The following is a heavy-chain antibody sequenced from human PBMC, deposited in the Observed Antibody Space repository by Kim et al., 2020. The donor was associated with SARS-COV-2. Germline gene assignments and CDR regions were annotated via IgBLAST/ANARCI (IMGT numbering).Heavy chain of an antibody. V-gene: IGHV5-10-1*01. CDR2: IDPSDSYT. Sequence: GESLKISCKGSGYSFTSYWISWVRQMPGKGLEWMGRIDPSDSYTNYSPSFQGHVTISADKSISTAYLQWSSLKASDTAMYYCARRDSGQWLVVGCDYWGQGTLVTVSS. D-gene: IGHD6-19*01. CDR1: GYSFTSYW. CDR3: ARRDSGQWLVVGCDY. J-gene: IGHJ4*02.